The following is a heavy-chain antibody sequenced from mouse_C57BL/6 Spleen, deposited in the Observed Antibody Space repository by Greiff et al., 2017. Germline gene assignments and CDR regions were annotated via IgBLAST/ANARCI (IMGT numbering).Heavy chain of an antibody. D-gene: IGHD2-10*02. V-gene: IGHV1-39*01. CDR2: INPNYGTT. CDR1: GYSFTDYN. J-gene: IGHJ4*01. Sequence: EVKLQQSGPELVKPGASVKISCKASGYSFTDYNMNWVKQSNGKSLEWIGVINPNYGTTSYNQKFKGKDTLTVDQSSSTAYMQLNSLTSEDSAVYYCARETYGNYPYAMDYWGQGTSVTVSS. CDR3: ARETYGNYPYAMDY.